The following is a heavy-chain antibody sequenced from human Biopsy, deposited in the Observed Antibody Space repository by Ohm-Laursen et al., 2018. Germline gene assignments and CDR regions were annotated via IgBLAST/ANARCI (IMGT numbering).Heavy chain of an antibody. J-gene: IGHJ6*02. Sequence: TLSLTCAVYGGSFSGYYWSWIRQPPGKGLEWIGEINHSGSTNYNPSLKSRVTISVDTSKNQFSLRLNSVTAADTAVYYCARATNSTGWPYYYFYGMDVWGQGTTVTASS. V-gene: IGHV4-34*01. CDR1: GGSFSGYY. CDR2: INHSGST. CDR3: ARATNSTGWPYYYFYGMDV. D-gene: IGHD2/OR15-2a*01.